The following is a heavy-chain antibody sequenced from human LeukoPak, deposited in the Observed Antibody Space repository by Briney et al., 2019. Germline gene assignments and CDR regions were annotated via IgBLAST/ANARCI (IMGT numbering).Heavy chain of an antibody. CDR2: ISSSSSYT. J-gene: IGHJ4*02. V-gene: IGHV3-11*05. CDR1: GFTLSGYY. D-gene: IGHD3-9*01. Sequence: GGSLTLSCVGSGFTLSGYYMSWLRQATGKGLEWVSYISSSSSYTNYADSVKGRFTISRDNAKNSLYLQMNSLRAEDTAVYYCAREKDYDILTGIDYWGQGTLVTVSS. CDR3: AREKDYDILTGIDY.